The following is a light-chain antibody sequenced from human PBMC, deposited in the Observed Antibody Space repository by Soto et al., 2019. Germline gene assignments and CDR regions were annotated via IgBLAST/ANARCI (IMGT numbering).Light chain of an antibody. CDR1: QGISSY. CDR2: AAS. CDR3: RQANSFPIT. J-gene: IGKJ5*01. Sequence: IQLTQSPSSLSASVGDRVTITCRASQGISSYLAWYQQKPGKAPKLLIYAASTLQSGVPSRFSGSGSGTDFTLTISSLQPEDFATYFCRQANSFPITFGQGTRLEIK. V-gene: IGKV1-9*01.